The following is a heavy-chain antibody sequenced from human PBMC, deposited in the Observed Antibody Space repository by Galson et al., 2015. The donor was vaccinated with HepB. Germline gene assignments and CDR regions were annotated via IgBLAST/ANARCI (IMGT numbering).Heavy chain of an antibody. Sequence: SLRLSCAASGFTFSSYAMSWVRQAPGKGLEWVSTISGSGGSTYCADSVKGRFTISRDNSKNTLYLQMNSLRAEDTAVYYCAKAPSSGWPITDFWGQGTLVTVSS. J-gene: IGHJ4*02. V-gene: IGHV3-23*01. D-gene: IGHD6-19*01. CDR2: ISGSGGST. CDR3: AKAPSSGWPITDF. CDR1: GFTFSSYA.